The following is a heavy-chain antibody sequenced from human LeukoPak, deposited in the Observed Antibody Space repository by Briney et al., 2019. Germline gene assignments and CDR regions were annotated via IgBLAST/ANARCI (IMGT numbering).Heavy chain of an antibody. Sequence: GGSLRLSCAASGFTFSSYSMNWVRQAPRKRLEWVSSISSSSSYIYYADSVKGRFTISRDNTKNSLYLQMNSLRAEDTAVYYCARARGLPGAFDIWGQGTMVTVSS. CDR3: ARARGLPGAFDI. J-gene: IGHJ3*02. CDR1: GFTFSSYS. D-gene: IGHD1-26*01. V-gene: IGHV3-21*01. CDR2: ISSSSSYI.